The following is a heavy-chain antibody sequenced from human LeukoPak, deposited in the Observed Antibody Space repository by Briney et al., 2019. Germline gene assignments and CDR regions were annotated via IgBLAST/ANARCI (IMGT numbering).Heavy chain of an antibody. Sequence: SQTLSLTCAISGDSVSSNSAAWNWIRQSPSRGLEWLGRTYYRSKWYNDYAVSVKSRITINPDTSKNQFSLQLNSVTPEDTAVYYCARSTVAGYYSSGWYPYYYYMDVWGKGTTVTVSS. V-gene: IGHV6-1*01. CDR3: ARSTVAGYYSSGWYPYYYYMDV. D-gene: IGHD6-19*01. J-gene: IGHJ6*03. CDR2: TYYRSKWYN. CDR1: GDSVSSNSAA.